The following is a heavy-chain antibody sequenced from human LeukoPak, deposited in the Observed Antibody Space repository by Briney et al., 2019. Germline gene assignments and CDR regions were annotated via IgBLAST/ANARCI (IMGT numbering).Heavy chain of an antibody. CDR3: ARDFSGYKGWRDAFDI. D-gene: IGHD3-22*01. CDR2: ISAYNGNT. J-gene: IGHJ3*02. V-gene: IGHV1-18*01. CDR1: GYTFTSYG. Sequence: GASVKVSCKASGYTFTSYGISWVRQAPGQGLEWMGWISAYNGNTNYAQKLQGRVTMTTDTSTSTAYMELRSLRSDDTAVYYCARDFSGYKGWRDAFDIWGQGTMVTVSS.